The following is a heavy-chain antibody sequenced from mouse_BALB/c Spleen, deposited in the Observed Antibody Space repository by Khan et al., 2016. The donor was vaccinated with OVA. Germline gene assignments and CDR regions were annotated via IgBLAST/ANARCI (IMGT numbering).Heavy chain of an antibody. J-gene: IGHJ4*01. Sequence: QIQLVQSGPELVKPGASVRISCKASGYTFTTYYIHWMKQRPGQGLEWIGWIHPGNVNTKYSEKFEGKATLTAGKSSSTAYMQLSSLTSEDSAVYCSARGYLKAAGGMDYWGQGTSVTVSA. CDR3: ARGYLKAAGGMDY. CDR1: GYTFTTYY. CDR2: IHPGNVNT. V-gene: IGHV1S56*01. D-gene: IGHD2-2*01.